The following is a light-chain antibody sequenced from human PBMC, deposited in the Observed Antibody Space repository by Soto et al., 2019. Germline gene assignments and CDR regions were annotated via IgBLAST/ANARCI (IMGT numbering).Light chain of an antibody. Sequence: EIIMTQSPATLSLSPGERATLSCRASQTVSSHLAWYQQKNGQAPRLLIYHASIRATGIPARFSGSGSGTGFILTISSLQSEDFAIYYCQQYNTWPPSTTFGQGTRLEIK. CDR3: QQYNTWPPSTT. CDR1: QTVSSH. V-gene: IGKV3D-15*01. J-gene: IGKJ5*01. CDR2: HAS.